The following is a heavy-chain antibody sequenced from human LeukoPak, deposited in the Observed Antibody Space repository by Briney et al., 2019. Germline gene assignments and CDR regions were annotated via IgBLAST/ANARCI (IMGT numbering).Heavy chain of an antibody. CDR1: GFTFSIYS. Sequence: PGGSLRLSCAASGFTFSIYSMTWVRQTPGNGPEWVSYISDSSSAIYYADSVEGRFTISRDKDKNSLYLQMNSLRVDDTAVYYCARGYGTSWFYSWGQGTLVTVSS. V-gene: IGHV3-48*01. D-gene: IGHD6-13*01. CDR3: ARGYGTSWFYS. CDR2: ISDSSSAI. J-gene: IGHJ5*01.